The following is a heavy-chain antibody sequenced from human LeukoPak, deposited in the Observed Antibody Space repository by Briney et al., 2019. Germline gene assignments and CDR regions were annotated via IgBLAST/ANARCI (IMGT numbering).Heavy chain of an antibody. Sequence: PGGSLRLSCAASGFTFSSYGMHWVRQAPGKGLEWVAVISYDGSNKYYADSVKGRFTISRDNSKNTLYLQMSSLRAEDTALYYCAKYRPDSYGYRDYWGQGTLVTVSS. V-gene: IGHV3-30*18. CDR1: GFTFSSYG. D-gene: IGHD5-18*01. CDR3: AKYRPDSYGYRDY. J-gene: IGHJ4*02. CDR2: ISYDGSNK.